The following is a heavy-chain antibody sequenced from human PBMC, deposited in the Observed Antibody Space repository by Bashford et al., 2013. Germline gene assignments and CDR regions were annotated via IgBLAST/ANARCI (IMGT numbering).Heavy chain of an antibody. CDR2: IYNSGST. CDR3: ARDRQNYPYGMDV. Sequence: SETLSLTCTVSGGSISSGGYYWSWIRQYPGKGLEWIGNIYNSGSTYYNPSLKSRVTISADTSKNQFSLKLSSVTAADTAVYHCARDRQNYPYGMDVWGQGTTVTVSS. V-gene: IGHV4-31*03. J-gene: IGHJ6*02. CDR1: GGSISSGGYY.